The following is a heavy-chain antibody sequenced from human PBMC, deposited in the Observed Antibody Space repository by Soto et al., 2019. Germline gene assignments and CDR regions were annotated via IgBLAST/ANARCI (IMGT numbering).Heavy chain of an antibody. D-gene: IGHD6-19*01. CDR1: GYTLTELS. CDR2: INPGGGST. J-gene: IGHJ3*02. V-gene: IGHV1-46*01. Sequence: GASVKVSCKVSGYTLTELSMHWVRQAPGKGLEWMGIINPGGGSTSYAQKFQGRVTMTRGTSTSTVYMELSSLRSEDTAVYYCARPAVAGTTAFDIWGQGTMVTVSS. CDR3: ARPAVAGTTAFDI.